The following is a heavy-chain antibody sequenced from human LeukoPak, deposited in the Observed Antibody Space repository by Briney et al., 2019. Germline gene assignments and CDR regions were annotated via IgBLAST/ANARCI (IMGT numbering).Heavy chain of an antibody. CDR3: ASYSGSYYSTDY. D-gene: IGHD1-26*01. Sequence: GGSLRLSCTASGFTVSSNYMSWVRQAPGKGLEWVSVIYSGDNTYYADSVKGRFTISRDDAKNSLYLQMNSLRAEDTAVYYCASYSGSYYSTDYWGQGTLVTVSS. V-gene: IGHV3-66*01. CDR1: GFTVSSNY. J-gene: IGHJ4*02. CDR2: IYSGDNT.